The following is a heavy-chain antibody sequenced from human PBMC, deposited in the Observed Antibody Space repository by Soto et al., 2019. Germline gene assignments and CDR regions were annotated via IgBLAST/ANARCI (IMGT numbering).Heavy chain of an antibody. CDR1: GYTFTGYN. Sequence: ASVKVSCKASGYTFTGYNIHWVRQAPGQGLEWMGWMNPNSGNTTYAQKFQGRVTMTTDTSTSTAYLDLRSLKSDDTAVYFCARDTSRGEYDYWGQGTLVTVSS. CDR3: ARDTSRGEYDY. J-gene: IGHJ4*02. D-gene: IGHD3-10*01. CDR2: MNPNSGNT. V-gene: IGHV1-18*01.